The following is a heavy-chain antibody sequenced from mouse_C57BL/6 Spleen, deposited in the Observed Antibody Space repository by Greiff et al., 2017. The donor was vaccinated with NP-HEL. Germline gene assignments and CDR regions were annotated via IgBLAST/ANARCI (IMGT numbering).Heavy chain of an antibody. Sequence: QVQLQQPGTELVKPGASVKLSCKASGYTFTSYWMHWVKQRPGQGLEWIGNINPSNGGTNYNEKFKSKATLTVAKSSSTAYMQLSSLTSEDSAVYYGASLIYYDDDDAMDYWGQGTSVTVSS. CDR2: INPSNGGT. V-gene: IGHV1-53*01. CDR1: GYTFTSYW. J-gene: IGHJ4*01. CDR3: ASLIYYDDDDAMDY. D-gene: IGHD2-4*01.